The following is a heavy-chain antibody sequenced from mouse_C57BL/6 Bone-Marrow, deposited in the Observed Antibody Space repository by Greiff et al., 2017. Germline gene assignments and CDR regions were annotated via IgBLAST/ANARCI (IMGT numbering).Heavy chain of an antibody. D-gene: IGHD2-3*01. CDR2: IYPGSGST. CDR1: GYTFPSYW. J-gene: IGHJ3*01. CDR3: ARGRYDGYFAWFAY. Sequence: QVQLQQPGAELVKPGASVKMSCKASGYTFPSYWITWVKQRPGQGLEWIGDIYPGSGSTNYNEKFKGKATLTVDTSSSTAYMQLSSLTSADAGVYDCARGRYDGYFAWFAYWGQGTLVTVSA. V-gene: IGHV1-55*01.